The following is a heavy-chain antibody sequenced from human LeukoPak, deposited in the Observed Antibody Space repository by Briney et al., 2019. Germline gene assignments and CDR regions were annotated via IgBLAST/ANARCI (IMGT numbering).Heavy chain of an antibody. D-gene: IGHD1-26*01. V-gene: IGHV4-61*02. Sequence: SETLSLTCTVSGGSISSGSYYWSWIRQPAGKGLEWIGRIYTSGSTNYNPSLKSRVTISVDTSKNQFSLKLSSVTAADTAVYYCATSSGSYWGAFDIWGQGTMVTVSS. CDR2: IYTSGST. J-gene: IGHJ3*02. CDR3: ATSSGSYWGAFDI. CDR1: GGSISSGSYY.